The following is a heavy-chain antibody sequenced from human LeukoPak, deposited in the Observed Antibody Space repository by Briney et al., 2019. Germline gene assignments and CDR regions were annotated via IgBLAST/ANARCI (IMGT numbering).Heavy chain of an antibody. D-gene: IGHD1-1*01. J-gene: IGHJ6*02. Sequence: SVKVSCKASGGTFSSYAISWVRQAPGQGLEWMGGIIPIFGTANYAQKFQGRVTITADESTSTAYMELSSLRSEDTAVYYCANRRRASRGYGMDVWGQGITVTVSS. CDR2: IIPIFGTA. CDR3: ANRRRASRGYGMDV. CDR1: GGTFSSYA. V-gene: IGHV1-69*13.